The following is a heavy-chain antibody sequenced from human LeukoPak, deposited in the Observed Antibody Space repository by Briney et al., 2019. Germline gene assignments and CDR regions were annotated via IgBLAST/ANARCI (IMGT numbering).Heavy chain of an antibody. D-gene: IGHD6-19*01. V-gene: IGHV3-7*01. CDR3: ARDPSSGWYGITFDY. Sequence: PGGSLRLSCAVSGFTSSSYWMSWVRQAPGKGLEWVANIKQDGSEKYYVDSVKGRFTISRDNAKNSLYLQMNSLRAEDTAVYYCARDPSSGWYGITFDYWGQGTLVTVSS. J-gene: IGHJ4*02. CDR1: GFTSSSYW. CDR2: IKQDGSEK.